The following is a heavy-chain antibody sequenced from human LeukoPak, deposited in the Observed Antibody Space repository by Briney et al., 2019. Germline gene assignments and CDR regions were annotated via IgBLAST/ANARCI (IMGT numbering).Heavy chain of an antibody. CDR1: GFTFNTYG. Sequence: GGSLRLSCAASGFTFNTYGMHWVRQAPGKGLEWVSYISSSGSTIYYADSVKGRFTISRDNAKNSLYLQMNSLRAEDTAVYYCAELGITMIGGVWGKGTTVTISS. D-gene: IGHD3-10*02. V-gene: IGHV3-48*03. CDR2: ISSSGSTI. J-gene: IGHJ6*04. CDR3: AELGITMIGGV.